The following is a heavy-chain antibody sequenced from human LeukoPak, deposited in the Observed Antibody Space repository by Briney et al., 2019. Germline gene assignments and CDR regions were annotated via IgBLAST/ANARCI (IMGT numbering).Heavy chain of an antibody. J-gene: IGHJ6*02. CDR2: ISGSGGST. Sequence: GGSLRLSCAASGFTFSSYSMNWVRQAPGKGLEWVSAISGSGGSTYYADSVKGRFTISRDNSKNTLYLQMNSLRAEDTAVYYCAKDYYDSSGYYVWGQGTTVTVSS. CDR1: GFTFSSYS. V-gene: IGHV3-23*01. CDR3: AKDYYDSSGYYV. D-gene: IGHD3-22*01.